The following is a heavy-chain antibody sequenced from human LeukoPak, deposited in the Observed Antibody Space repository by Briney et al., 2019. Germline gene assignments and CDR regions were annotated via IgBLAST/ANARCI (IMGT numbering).Heavy chain of an antibody. Sequence: GGSLRLSCAASGFTFSSYAMSWVRQAPGKGLEWVARINSDGSTINHADSVRGRFTISRDNAENTLYLQMSSLRAEDTAIYFCARAAYYRFDYWGQGTLVTVSS. CDR2: INSDGSTI. D-gene: IGHD1-26*01. V-gene: IGHV3-74*01. CDR3: ARAAYYRFDY. CDR1: GFTFSSYA. J-gene: IGHJ4*02.